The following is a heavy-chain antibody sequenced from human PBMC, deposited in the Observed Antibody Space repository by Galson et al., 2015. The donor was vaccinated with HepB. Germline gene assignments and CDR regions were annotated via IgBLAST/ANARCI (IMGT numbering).Heavy chain of an antibody. CDR2: ISYDGSNK. Sequence: SLRLSCAASGFTFSSYAMHWVRQAPGKGLEWVAVISYDGSNKYYADSVKGRFTISRDNSKNTLYLQMNSLRAEDTAVYYCARDLGRRIVVVPAARGNWFDPWGQGTLVTVSS. D-gene: IGHD2-2*01. CDR3: ARDLGRRIVVVPAARGNWFDP. CDR1: GFTFSSYA. J-gene: IGHJ5*02. V-gene: IGHV3-30-3*01.